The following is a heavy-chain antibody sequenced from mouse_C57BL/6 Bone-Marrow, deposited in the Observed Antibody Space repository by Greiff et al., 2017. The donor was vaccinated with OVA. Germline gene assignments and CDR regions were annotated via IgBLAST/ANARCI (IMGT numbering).Heavy chain of an antibody. CDR2: ISDGGSYT. Sequence: EVKVVESGGGLVKPGGSLKLSCAASGFTFSSYAMSWVRQTPEKRLEWVATISDGGSYTYYPDNVKGRFTISRDNAKNNLYLQMSHLKSEDTAMYYCARYYYGSSSYYFDYWGQGTTLTVSS. CDR1: GFTFSSYA. J-gene: IGHJ2*01. D-gene: IGHD1-1*01. V-gene: IGHV5-4*03. CDR3: ARYYYGSSSYYFDY.